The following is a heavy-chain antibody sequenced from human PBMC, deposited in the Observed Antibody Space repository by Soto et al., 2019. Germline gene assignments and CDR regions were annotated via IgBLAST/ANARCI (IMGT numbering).Heavy chain of an antibody. CDR3: AKDLARPPVPHYYYYGMDV. Sequence: GGSLRLSCAASGFTFSSYGMHWVRQAPGKGLEWVAVISYDGSNKYYADSVKGRFTISRDNSKNTLYLQMNSLRAEDTAVYYCAKDLARPPVPHYYYYGMDVWGQGTTVTVSS. V-gene: IGHV3-30*18. CDR1: GFTFSSYG. J-gene: IGHJ6*02. CDR2: ISYDGSNK. D-gene: IGHD6-6*01.